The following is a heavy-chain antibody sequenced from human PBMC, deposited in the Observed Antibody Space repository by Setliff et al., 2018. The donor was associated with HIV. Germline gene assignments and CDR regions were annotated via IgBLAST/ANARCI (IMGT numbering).Heavy chain of an antibody. D-gene: IGHD3-22*01. CDR3: ARKGYDGSGYYYFEN. Sequence: GASVKVSCKASGYTFTTNPIHWVRQAPGQRLEWMGWINPANGDTANSQEFQGRVTITRDTSASTAYLELSSLTSDDMAVYYCARKGYDGSGYYYFENWGQGTLVTVPQ. V-gene: IGHV1-3*03. CDR2: INPANGDT. CDR1: GYTFTTNP. J-gene: IGHJ4*02.